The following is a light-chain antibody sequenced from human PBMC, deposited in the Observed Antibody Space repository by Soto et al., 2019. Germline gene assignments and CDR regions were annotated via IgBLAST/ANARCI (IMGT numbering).Light chain of an antibody. Sequence: DIQMTQSPSSLSASVGDRVTLTCRASETIGNYLNWYQQKPGQAPKLLIYSASRLETWLPSRVSASGSGTDVTLTISSVQHDDFATYYFQQSFSSPFPFGPGT. J-gene: IGKJ3*01. CDR3: QQSFSSPFP. V-gene: IGKV1-39*01. CDR1: ETIGNY. CDR2: SAS.